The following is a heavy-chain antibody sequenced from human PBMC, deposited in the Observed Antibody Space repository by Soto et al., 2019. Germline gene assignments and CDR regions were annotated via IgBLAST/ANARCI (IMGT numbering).Heavy chain of an antibody. Sequence: ASVKVSCKASGYTFTGSYVHWVRQAPGQGLERMGWINPNSGDTYLAQRFQGRVTMNRDTSIGTAYMELRGLTSDDTAEYYCAKGGAIVAAGTRVYLYNAMDVWGQGTTVTVSS. V-gene: IGHV1-2*02. D-gene: IGHD1-26*01. CDR1: GYTFTGSY. CDR2: INPNSGDT. CDR3: AKGGAIVAAGTRVYLYNAMDV. J-gene: IGHJ6*02.